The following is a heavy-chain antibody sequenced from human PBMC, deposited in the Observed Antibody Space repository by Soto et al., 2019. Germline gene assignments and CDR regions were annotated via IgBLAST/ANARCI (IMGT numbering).Heavy chain of an antibody. CDR1: GGSISSDY. V-gene: IGHV4-4*07. CDR2: IYSTGST. CDR3: ARGIVTTNFYFDY. Sequence: PSETLSLTCTVSGGSISSDYWSWIRQPAGKGLEWIGRIYSTGSTNYNPSLKSRVTMSVDMSKNQFSLKLISVTAADTATYYCARGIVTTNFYFDYWGQGTLVTVSS. D-gene: IGHD5-12*01. J-gene: IGHJ4*02.